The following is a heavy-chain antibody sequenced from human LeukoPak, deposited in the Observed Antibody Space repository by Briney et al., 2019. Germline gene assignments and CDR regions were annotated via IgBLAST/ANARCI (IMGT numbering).Heavy chain of an antibody. J-gene: IGHJ4*02. Sequence: ASVEVSCKASGYTFTDHSIHWVRQAPGQGLEWMGYVDPSNDDTNYAPKFHDRVTMTGDTSIRTAYMELSRLTSDDTAVYYCARSLFVAFTDWGQGTLVIVSS. D-gene: IGHD2-21*01. CDR2: VDPSNDDT. CDR1: GYTFTDHS. CDR3: ARSLFVAFTD. V-gene: IGHV1-2*02.